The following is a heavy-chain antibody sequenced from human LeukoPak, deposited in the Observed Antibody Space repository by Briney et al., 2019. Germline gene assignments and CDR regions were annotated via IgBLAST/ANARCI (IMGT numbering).Heavy chain of an antibody. CDR2: IYHSGST. CDR3: ARHPRPATDDAFDI. D-gene: IGHD1-26*01. J-gene: IGHJ3*02. V-gene: IGHV4-38-2*02. Sequence: PSETLSLTCTVSGYSISSGYYWGWIRQPPGKGLEWIGSIYHSGSTYYNPSLKSRVTISVDTSKNQFSLKLSSVTAADTAVYYCARHPRPATDDAFDIWGQGTMVTVSS. CDR1: GYSISSGYY.